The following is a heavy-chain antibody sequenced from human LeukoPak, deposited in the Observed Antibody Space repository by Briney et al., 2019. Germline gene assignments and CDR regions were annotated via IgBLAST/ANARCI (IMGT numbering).Heavy chain of an antibody. Sequence: KPSETLSLTCTVSGGSISSYYWSWIRQPPGKGLEWIGYIYYSGSTNYNPSLKSRVTISVDTSKNQFSLKLSSVTAADTAVYYCARGGLTSHWGQGTLVTVSS. CDR1: GGSISSYY. J-gene: IGHJ4*02. D-gene: IGHD2-2*01. CDR3: ARGGLTSH. CDR2: IYYSGST. V-gene: IGHV4-59*12.